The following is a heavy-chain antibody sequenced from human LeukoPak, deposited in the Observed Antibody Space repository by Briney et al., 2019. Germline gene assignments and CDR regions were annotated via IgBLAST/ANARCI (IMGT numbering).Heavy chain of an antibody. V-gene: IGHV1-2*02. CDR2: INPNSGAT. CDR1: ANTFTGYY. D-gene: IGHD2-15*01. Sequence: ASVKLSCKPSANTFTGYYMHWLRQARGQGLEWMGWINPNSGATNYAQKFQGRVTMTRDTSMTKAYMELSSLRYDDTAVYFCVKYGSVVAHDGIDMWGQGTKVTVSS. J-gene: IGHJ3*02. CDR3: VKYGSVVAHDGIDM.